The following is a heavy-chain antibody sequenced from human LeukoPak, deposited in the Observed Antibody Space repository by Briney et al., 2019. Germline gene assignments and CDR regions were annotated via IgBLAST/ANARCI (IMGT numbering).Heavy chain of an antibody. CDR3: ARETEMANLDY. CDR1: GFTFSSYW. D-gene: IGHD5-24*01. CDR2: IKQDGSEK. V-gene: IGHV3-7*04. Sequence: GGSLTLSCTASGFTFSSYWMNWVRQPPGKGLDWVANIKQDGSEKYYVDSVKGRFTISRDNAKKSLYLQMNSLRAEDTAVYYCARETEMANLDYWGQGTLVTVSS. J-gene: IGHJ4*02.